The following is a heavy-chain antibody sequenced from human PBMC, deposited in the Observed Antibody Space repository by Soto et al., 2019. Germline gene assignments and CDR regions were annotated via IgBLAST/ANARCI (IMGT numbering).Heavy chain of an antibody. CDR1: GFTFSSFG. J-gene: IGHJ4*02. CDR3: AKAATITTLYNFDF. Sequence: HPGGSLRLSCAASGFTFSSFGMNWVRQAPGKGLEWVSLISDSGGSTYHADSVKGRFTISRDNSKNTLYLQMNSLRAEDTAVYYCAKAATITTLYNFDFWGQGTLVTVSS. CDR2: ISDSGGST. V-gene: IGHV3-23*01. D-gene: IGHD4-4*01.